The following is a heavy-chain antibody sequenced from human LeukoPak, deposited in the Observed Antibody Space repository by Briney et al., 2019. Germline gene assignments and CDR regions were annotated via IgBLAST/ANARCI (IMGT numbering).Heavy chain of an antibody. Sequence: ASVKVSCKASGYTFTNYGISWVRQAPGQGLEWMGWISAYNGNTNYAQRLQGRVTMTTDTSTSTAYMELRSLRSDDTAVYYCARGHYCSSTSCYRKPYYFDYWGQGTLVTVSS. D-gene: IGHD2-2*02. CDR1: GYTFTNYG. V-gene: IGHV1-18*01. CDR3: ARGHYCSSTSCYRKPYYFDY. CDR2: ISAYNGNT. J-gene: IGHJ4*02.